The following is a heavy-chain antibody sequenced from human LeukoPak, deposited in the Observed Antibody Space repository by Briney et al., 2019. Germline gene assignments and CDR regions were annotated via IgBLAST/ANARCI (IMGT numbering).Heavy chain of an antibody. CDR1: GFTFSNYV. CDR3: AKDQRSGFPPGDAFDI. Sequence: GSLRLSCAASGFTFSNYVMSWVRQAPGKGLDWVTGISGSSGSTHYADSVKGRFTISRDNSKNTLYLQMNNLRAEDTALYYCAKDQRSGFPPGDAFDIWGQGTMVTVSS. J-gene: IGHJ3*02. D-gene: IGHD3-22*01. V-gene: IGHV3-23*01. CDR2: ISGSSGST.